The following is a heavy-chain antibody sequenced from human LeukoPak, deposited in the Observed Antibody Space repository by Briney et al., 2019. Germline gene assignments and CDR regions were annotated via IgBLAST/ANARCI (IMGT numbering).Heavy chain of an antibody. Sequence: GGSLRLSCAASGFTFSVYSINWVRQAPGKGLEWVGRIKSRADGETTEFAAPVKGRFTISRDDSKTTLYLQMHSLRTEDTAVYYCTTYLGNTMMRGVIVSWGQGTLVTVST. J-gene: IGHJ4*02. CDR1: GFTFSVYS. CDR3: TTYLGNTMMRGVIVS. D-gene: IGHD3-10*01. V-gene: IGHV3-15*01. CDR2: IKSRADGETT.